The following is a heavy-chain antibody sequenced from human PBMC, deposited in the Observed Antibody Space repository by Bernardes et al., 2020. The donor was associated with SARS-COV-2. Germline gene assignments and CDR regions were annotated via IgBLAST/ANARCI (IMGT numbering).Heavy chain of an antibody. CDR2: INPNSGGT. CDR1: GYTFTGYY. Sequence: ASVKVSCKASGYTFTGYYMHWVRQAPGQGLEWMGWINPNSGGTNYAQKFQGRVTMTRDTSISTAYMELSRLRSDDTAVYYCARDLGSSGWYRSSELYYYYYGMDVWGQGTTVTVSS. D-gene: IGHD6-19*01. CDR3: ARDLGSSGWYRSSELYYYYYGMDV. J-gene: IGHJ6*02. V-gene: IGHV1-2*02.